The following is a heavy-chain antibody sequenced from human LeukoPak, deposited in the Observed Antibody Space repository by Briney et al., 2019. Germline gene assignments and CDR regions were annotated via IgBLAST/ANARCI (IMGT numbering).Heavy chain of an antibody. CDR2: ISSSGSTI. V-gene: IGHV3-48*03. CDR3: AELGITMIGGV. D-gene: IGHD3-10*02. Sequence: GGSLRLSCASSGFTFSSYEMNWVGQAPGKGLEWVSYISSSGSTIYYADSVKGRFTISRDNAKNSLYLQMNSLRAEDTAVYYCAELGITMIGGVWGKGTTVTISS. J-gene: IGHJ6*04. CDR1: GFTFSSYE.